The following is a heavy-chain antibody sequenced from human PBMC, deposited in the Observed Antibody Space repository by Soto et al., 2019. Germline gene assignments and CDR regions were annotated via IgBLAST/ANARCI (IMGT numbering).Heavy chain of an antibody. J-gene: IGHJ5*02. CDR1: SGSISSSNW. Sequence: QVHLQESGPGLVKPSGTLSLTCAVSSGSISSSNWWSWVRQPPGKGLEWIGEIYHSGSTNYNPSLKSRVTMSVDKSKNQFSLKLNSVTAADTAVYYCASSLAYNWFDPWGQGTLVTVSS. D-gene: IGHD6-6*01. CDR3: ASSLAYNWFDP. CDR2: IYHSGST. V-gene: IGHV4-4*02.